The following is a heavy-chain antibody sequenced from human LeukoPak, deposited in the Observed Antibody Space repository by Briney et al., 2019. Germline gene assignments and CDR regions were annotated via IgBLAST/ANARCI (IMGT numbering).Heavy chain of an antibody. CDR3: AREVATGFSCFDY. CDR2: IYSGDST. CDR1: GFTVNNNY. D-gene: IGHD2-21*02. Sequence: GGSLRLSCAASGFTVNNNYMNWVRQAPGEGLEWVSLIYSGDSTYYADSVKGRFIISRNNSKNTLYLQMNSLRAEDTAVYYCAREVATGFSCFDYWGQGTLVTVSS. J-gene: IGHJ4*02. V-gene: IGHV3-53*01.